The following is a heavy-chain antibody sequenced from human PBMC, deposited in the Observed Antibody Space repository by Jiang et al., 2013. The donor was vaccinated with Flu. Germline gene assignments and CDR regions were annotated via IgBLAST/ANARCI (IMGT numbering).Heavy chain of an antibody. J-gene: IGHJ3*02. Sequence: IYPGDSDTRYSPSFQGQVTISADKSISTAYLQWSSLKASDTAMYYCARQEHYYDSSGYPPLDAFDIWGQGTMVTVSS. V-gene: IGHV5-51*01. CDR3: ARQEHYYDSSGYPPLDAFDI. CDR2: IYPGDSDT. D-gene: IGHD3-22*01.